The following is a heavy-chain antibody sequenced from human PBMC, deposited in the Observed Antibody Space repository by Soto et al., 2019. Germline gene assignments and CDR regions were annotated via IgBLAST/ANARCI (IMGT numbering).Heavy chain of an antibody. D-gene: IGHD3-3*02. J-gene: IGHJ4*02. Sequence: GGSLRLSCAASGFTFSNAWMSWVRQAPGKGLEWVGRIKSKTDGGTTDYGAPVKGRFTISRDDSENTVYLQMNSLKTEETAVYYCTAGPFKVFDYSGQGTLVTVSS. CDR1: GFTFSNAW. CDR3: TAGPFKVFDY. CDR2: IKSKTDGGTT. V-gene: IGHV3-15*01.